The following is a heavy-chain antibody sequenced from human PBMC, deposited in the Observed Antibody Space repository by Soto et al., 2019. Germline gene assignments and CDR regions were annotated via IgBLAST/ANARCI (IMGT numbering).Heavy chain of an antibody. CDR2: IIAILGKA. J-gene: IGHJ3*01. CDR3: ARERGGAIIVGVTGTFDV. CDR1: GGTFSSYA. D-gene: IGHD3-22*01. Sequence: QVQLVQSGAEVKKPGSSVKVSCKASGGTFSSYAISWVRQAPGQGLEWMGGIIAILGKANYAEKFQGRVTITADESTSTAYMELSSLRSEDRAVYYCARERGGAIIVGVTGTFDVWGQGTLVTVSS. V-gene: IGHV1-69*01.